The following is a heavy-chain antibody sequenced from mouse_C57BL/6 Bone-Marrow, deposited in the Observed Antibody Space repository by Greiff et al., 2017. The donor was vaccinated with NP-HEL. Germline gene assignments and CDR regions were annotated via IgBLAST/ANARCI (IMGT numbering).Heavy chain of an antibody. D-gene: IGHD2-12*01. Sequence: VMLVESGPGLVQPSQSLSITCTVSGFSLTSYGVHWVRQPPGKGLEWLGVIWSGGSTDYNAAFISRLSISKDNSKSQVFFKMNSLQADDTAIYYCANAYYKNAMDYWGQGTSVTVSS. CDR1: GFSLTSYG. J-gene: IGHJ4*01. V-gene: IGHV2-4*01. CDR3: ANAYYKNAMDY. CDR2: IWSGGST.